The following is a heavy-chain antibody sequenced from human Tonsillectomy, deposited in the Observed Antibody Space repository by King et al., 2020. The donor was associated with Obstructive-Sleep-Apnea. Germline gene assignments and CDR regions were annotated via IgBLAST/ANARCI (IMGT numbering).Heavy chain of an antibody. CDR3: ARDRDYFDSSGSLGD. CDR1: GFTFSTYS. J-gene: IGHJ4*02. Sequence: VQLVESGGGLVKTGGSLRLSCVASGFTFSTYSMNWVRQAPGKGLEWVSSISSSSTYIFYADSLKGRFTISRDNAKNSLYLQMNSLRAEDTAVYYCARDRDYFDSSGSLGDWGQGTLVTVSS. V-gene: IGHV3-21*01. D-gene: IGHD3-22*01. CDR2: ISSSSTYI.